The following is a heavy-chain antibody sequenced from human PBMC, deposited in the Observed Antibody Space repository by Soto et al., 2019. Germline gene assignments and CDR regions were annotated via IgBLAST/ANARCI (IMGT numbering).Heavy chain of an antibody. CDR1: GYTFTSYG. V-gene: IGHV1-18*01. Sequence: GASVKVSCKASGYTFTSYGISWVRQAPGQGLEWMGWISAYNGNTNYAQKLQGRVTMTTDTSTSTAYMELRSLRSDDTAVYYCARDLDIVATRDGAFDIWGQGTMVTVSS. CDR3: ARDLDIVATRDGAFDI. J-gene: IGHJ3*02. CDR2: ISAYNGNT. D-gene: IGHD5-12*01.